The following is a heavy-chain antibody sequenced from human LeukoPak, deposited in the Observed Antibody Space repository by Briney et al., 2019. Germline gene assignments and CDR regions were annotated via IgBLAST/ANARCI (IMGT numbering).Heavy chain of an antibody. D-gene: IGHD5-12*01. CDR2: IIPIFGTA. Sequence: SVEVSCKASGGTFSSYAISWVRQAPGQGLEWMGGIIPIFGTANYAQKFQGRVTITADESTSTAYMELSSLRSEDTAVYYCARFGIGGYDYFVGMDVWGQGTTVTVSS. CDR1: GGTFSSYA. J-gene: IGHJ6*02. CDR3: ARFGIGGYDYFVGMDV. V-gene: IGHV1-69*13.